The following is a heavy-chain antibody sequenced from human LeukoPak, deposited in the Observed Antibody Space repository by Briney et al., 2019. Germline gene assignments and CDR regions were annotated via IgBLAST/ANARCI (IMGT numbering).Heavy chain of an antibody. Sequence: ASVKVSCKASGYTFTNYYIHWVRQAPGQGLEWLGIINPGGTDTSYAQNLQGRVTMTRETSTSTVYMELSSLRPEDTAVYYCARGLGSGNYYAYWGQGTLVTVSS. CDR2: INPGGTDT. D-gene: IGHD3-3*01. V-gene: IGHV1-46*01. CDR1: GYTFTNYY. J-gene: IGHJ4*02. CDR3: ARGLGSGNYYAY.